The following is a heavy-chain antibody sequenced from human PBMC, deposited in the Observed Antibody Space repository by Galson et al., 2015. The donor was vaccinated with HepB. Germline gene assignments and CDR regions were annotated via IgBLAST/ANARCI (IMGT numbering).Heavy chain of an antibody. CDR1: GFTFSDYY. V-gene: IGHV3-11*01. J-gene: IGHJ3*02. D-gene: IGHD2-21*01. CDR2: ITSDSTTI. CDR3: ASPHTYCSGDKCFDGFDI. Sequence: SLRLSCAASGFTFSDYYMIWIRQAPGKGLEWVSYITSDSTTIYYADSVKGRFTISRDNAKNALYLQMNSLRDDDTAVYYCASPHTYCSGDKCFDGFDIWGQGTMVTISS.